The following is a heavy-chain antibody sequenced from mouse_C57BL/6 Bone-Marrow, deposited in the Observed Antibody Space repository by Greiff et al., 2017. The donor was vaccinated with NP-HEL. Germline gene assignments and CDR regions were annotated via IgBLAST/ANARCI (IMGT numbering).Heavy chain of an antibody. V-gene: IGHV1-61*01. CDR2: IYPSDSET. CDR3: ARRDYGNPDCFDY. J-gene: IGHJ2*01. D-gene: IGHD1-1*01. Sequence: VQLQQPGAELVRPGSSVKLSCKASGYTFTSYWMDWVKQRPGQGLEWIGNIYPSDSETHYNQKFKDKATLTVDKSSSTAYMQLSSLTSEDSAVYYCARRDYGNPDCFDYWGQGTTLTVSS. CDR1: GYTFTSYW.